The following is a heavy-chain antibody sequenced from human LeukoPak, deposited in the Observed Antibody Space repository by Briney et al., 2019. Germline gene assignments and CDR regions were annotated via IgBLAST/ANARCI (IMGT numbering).Heavy chain of an antibody. J-gene: IGHJ6*03. CDR2: ISSRSSTI. CDR3: AKTQGFSHYYYYMDV. Sequence: TGGSLRLSCAASGFTFSSYSMNWVRQAPGKGLEWLSYISSRSSTIYYADSVKGRFTISRDNPKNSLYLQMNSLRAEDTAVYYCAKTQGFSHYYYYMDVWGKGTTVTVSS. D-gene: IGHD3-3*02. CDR1: GFTFSSYS. V-gene: IGHV3-48*01.